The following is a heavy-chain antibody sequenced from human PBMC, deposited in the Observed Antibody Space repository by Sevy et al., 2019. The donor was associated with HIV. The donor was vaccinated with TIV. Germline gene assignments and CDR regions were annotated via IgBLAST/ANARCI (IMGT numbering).Heavy chain of an antibody. D-gene: IGHD2-2*01. CDR1: GFTFSNAW. Sequence: GGSLRLSCAASGFTFSNAWMSWVRQAPGKGLEWVGRIKSKTDGGTTDYAAPVKSRFTISRDDSKNTLYLQMNSLKTEDTAVYYCTTDARILGYCSSTSSYDYYYYYMDVWGKGTTVTVSS. J-gene: IGHJ6*03. CDR2: IKSKTDGGTT. V-gene: IGHV3-15*01. CDR3: TTDARILGYCSSTSSYDYYYYYMDV.